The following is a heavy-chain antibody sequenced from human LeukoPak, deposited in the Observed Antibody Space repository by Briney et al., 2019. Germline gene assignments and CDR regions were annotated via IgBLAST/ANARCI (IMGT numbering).Heavy chain of an antibody. CDR1: GFTFSSYA. J-gene: IGHJ4*02. CDR3: ARAEDYYDSSGSIDFDY. V-gene: IGHV3-30-3*01. Sequence: GGSLRLSCAASGFTFSSYAMHWVRQAPGKGLEWVAVISYDGSNKYYADSVKGRFTISRDNSKNTLYLQMNSLRAEDTAVYYCARAEDYYDSSGSIDFDYWGPGTLVTVSS. D-gene: IGHD3-22*01. CDR2: ISYDGSNK.